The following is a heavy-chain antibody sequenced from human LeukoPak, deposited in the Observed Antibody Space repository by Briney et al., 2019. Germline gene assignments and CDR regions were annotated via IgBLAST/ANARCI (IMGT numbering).Heavy chain of an antibody. V-gene: IGHV1-69*05. CDR3: VRDRDMTIHAFDI. D-gene: IGHD4/OR15-4a*01. CDR2: IIPIFGTA. CDR1: GGTFSSYA. Sequence: GASVKVSCKASGGTFSSYAISWVRQAPGQGLEWMGGIIPIFGTANYAQKFQGRVTITTDESTSTAYMELSSLRSEDTAVYYCVRDRDMTIHAFDIWGQGTMVTVSS. J-gene: IGHJ3*02.